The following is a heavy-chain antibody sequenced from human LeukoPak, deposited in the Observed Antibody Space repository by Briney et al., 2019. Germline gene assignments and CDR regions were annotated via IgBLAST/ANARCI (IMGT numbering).Heavy chain of an antibody. CDR2: LYTNDNT. D-gene: IGHD2-21*02. CDR3: ARGVVTDDYYMDV. V-gene: IGHV4-61*02. CDR1: GGSISSGRYY. Sequence: SQTLSVTCSVSGGSISSGRYYWTWIRQPAGKGLEWIGRLYTNDNTNYDPSLESRVSISVDTSKSQFYLQLTSVTAADTAVYFCARGVVTDDYYMDVWGKGITVLVSS. J-gene: IGHJ6*03.